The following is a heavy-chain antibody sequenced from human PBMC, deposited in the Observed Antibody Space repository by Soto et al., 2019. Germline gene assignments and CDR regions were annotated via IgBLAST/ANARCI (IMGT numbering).Heavy chain of an antibody. Sequence: QVQLVESGGGVVQPGRSLRLSCAASGFTFSSYGMHWVRQAPGKGLEWVAVISYDGSNKYYADSVKGRFTISRDNSKNTLYLQMNSLRAEDTAVYYCAKEEDNSSGWLGAFDIWGQGTMVTVSS. CDR2: ISYDGSNK. V-gene: IGHV3-30*18. CDR3: AKEEDNSSGWLGAFDI. CDR1: GFTFSSYG. J-gene: IGHJ3*02. D-gene: IGHD6-19*01.